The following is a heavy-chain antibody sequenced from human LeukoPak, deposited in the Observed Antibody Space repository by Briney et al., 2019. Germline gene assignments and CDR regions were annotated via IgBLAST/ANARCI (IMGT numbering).Heavy chain of an antibody. CDR1: GGSFSGYY. CDR3: ARHVTADNWFDP. Sequence: KASETLSLTCAVYGGSFSGYYWSWIRQPPGKGLEWIGEINHSGSTNYNPSLKSRVTILVDTSKKQVSLKVNAVTAADTAVYYCARHVTADNWFDPWGQGTLVTVSS. J-gene: IGHJ5*02. V-gene: IGHV4-34*01. CDR2: INHSGST.